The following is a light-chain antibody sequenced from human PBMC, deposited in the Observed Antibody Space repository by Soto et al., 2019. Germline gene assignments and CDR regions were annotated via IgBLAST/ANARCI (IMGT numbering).Light chain of an antibody. CDR1: QSIRNF. CDR3: LQHNSFPFS. Sequence: DIPMTQSPSSLSASVGDRATITCRASQSIRNFLGWLQQKPGEAPKRLIFAASVLQGGVPSRFSGSASGTVLSLTISILQPDDFAAYYCLQHNSFPFSFGGGPKVVIK. CDR2: AAS. J-gene: IGKJ3*01. V-gene: IGKV1-17*01.